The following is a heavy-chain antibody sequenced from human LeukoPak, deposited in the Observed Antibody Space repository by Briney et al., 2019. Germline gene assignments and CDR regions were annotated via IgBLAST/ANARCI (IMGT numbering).Heavy chain of an antibody. CDR2: IYSSGTT. CDR3: ARVYYGSGSLYYFDY. J-gene: IGHJ4*02. Sequence: SETLSLTCTVSGGSISSGDHYWSRIRQPPGKGLEWIGYIYSSGTTNYNPSLERRITISVNTSKNLFSLELRSVTAADAAVYYCARVYYGSGSLYYFDYWGQGALVTVSS. V-gene: IGHV4-30-4*08. CDR1: GGSISSGDHY. D-gene: IGHD3-10*01.